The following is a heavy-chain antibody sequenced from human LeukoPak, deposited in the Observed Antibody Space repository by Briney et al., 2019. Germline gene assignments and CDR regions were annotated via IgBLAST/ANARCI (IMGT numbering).Heavy chain of an antibody. CDR3: AKALTGFWSGYYAY. D-gene: IGHD3-3*01. CDR1: GFTFSSYG. J-gene: IGHJ4*02. Sequence: PGGSLRLSCAASGFTFSSYGMHWVRQAPGKGLEWVAVISYDGSNKYYADSVKGRFTISRDNSKNTLYLQMSSLRAEDTAVYYCAKALTGFWSGYYAYWGQGTLVTVSS. CDR2: ISYDGSNK. V-gene: IGHV3-30*18.